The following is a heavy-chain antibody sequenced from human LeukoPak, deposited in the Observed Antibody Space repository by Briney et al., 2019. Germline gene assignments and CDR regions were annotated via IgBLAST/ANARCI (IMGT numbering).Heavy chain of an antibody. J-gene: IGHJ4*02. CDR2: ISGSGDST. CDR3: AKDRSCTNGVCHGDFDY. D-gene: IGHD2-8*01. Sequence: VGSLRLSSAASGFTFSSYAMSWVRHAPRKGLGWVSDISGSGDSTYYADSVKGRFTISRDNSKNTLYLQMNSLRAEDTAVYYCAKDRSCTNGVCHGDFDYWGQGTLVTVSS. CDR1: GFTFSSYA. V-gene: IGHV3-23*01.